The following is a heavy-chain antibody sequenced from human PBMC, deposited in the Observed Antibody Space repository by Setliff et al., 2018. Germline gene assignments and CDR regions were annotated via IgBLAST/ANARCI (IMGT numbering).Heavy chain of an antibody. J-gene: IGHJ6*03. CDR2: IIPIFGTA. CDR1: GGTFSSYA. CDR3: ARGRHPPWSGYPYYYMDV. Sequence: KVSCKASGGTFSSYAISWVRQAPGQGLEWMGRIIPIFGTANYAQKFQGRVTITADKSTSTGYMELSSLRSEDTAVYYCARGRHPPWSGYPYYYMDVWGKGTTVTVSS. V-gene: IGHV1-69*06. D-gene: IGHD3-3*01.